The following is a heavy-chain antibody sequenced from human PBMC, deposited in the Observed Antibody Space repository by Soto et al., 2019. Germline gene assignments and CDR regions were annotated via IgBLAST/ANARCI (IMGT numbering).Heavy chain of an antibody. D-gene: IGHD3-10*01. CDR1: GGTFSGYY. CDR3: ARDKITSLFPY. Sequence: SETLSLTCAVSGGTFSGYYWTWIRQPPGTGLEWIGEINHSGSTNYNPSLKSRVTISVDTSKNQFSLKLTSVTAADTAVYYCARDKITSLFPYWGQVTLVTVS. CDR2: INHSGST. V-gene: IGHV4-34*01. J-gene: IGHJ4*02.